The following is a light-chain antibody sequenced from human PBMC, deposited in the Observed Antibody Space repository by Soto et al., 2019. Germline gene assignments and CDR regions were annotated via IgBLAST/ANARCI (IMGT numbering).Light chain of an antibody. V-gene: IGKV3-20*01. J-gene: IGKJ1*01. Sequence: EIVLTQSPGTLSLSPGERATLSCRASQSVTSNFLAWYRQKPGQAPRLLIYGASSRATGIPDRFSGSGSGTDFTLTISRLEPEDFAVYYCQQYGSSQTFGQGTKVDI. CDR3: QQYGSSQT. CDR1: QSVTSNF. CDR2: GAS.